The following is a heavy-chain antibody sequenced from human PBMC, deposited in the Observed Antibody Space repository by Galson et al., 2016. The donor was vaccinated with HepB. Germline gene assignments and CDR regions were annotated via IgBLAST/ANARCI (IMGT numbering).Heavy chain of an antibody. Sequence: SVKVSCKASGYTFTTYGISWVRQAPGQGLEWMGWIGAYNGNTNYAQKLQGRVTMTTDTSTNTAYMEVRSLRSDDTAVYYCARDPRKIRYQLLEVYYYYYAMDVWGQGTTVTVSS. CDR1: GYTFTTYG. CDR3: ARDPRKIRYQLLEVYYYYYAMDV. V-gene: IGHV1-18*01. CDR2: IGAYNGNT. D-gene: IGHD2-2*01. J-gene: IGHJ6*02.